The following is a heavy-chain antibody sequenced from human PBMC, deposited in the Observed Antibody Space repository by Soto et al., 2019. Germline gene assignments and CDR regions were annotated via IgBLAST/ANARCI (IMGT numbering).Heavy chain of an antibody. D-gene: IGHD1-26*01. CDR2: IYSGGST. CDR1: GFSVSTNY. CDR3: ARGSGSLYYFDF. V-gene: IGHV3-53*01. J-gene: IGHJ4*02. Sequence: PGGSLRLSCAASGFSVSTNYMTWVRQAPGKGLEWVSVIYSGGSTYYADSVKGRCTISRDNSKNTLHLQMNSLRAEDTAVYYCARGSGSLYYFDFWGRGTLVTVSS.